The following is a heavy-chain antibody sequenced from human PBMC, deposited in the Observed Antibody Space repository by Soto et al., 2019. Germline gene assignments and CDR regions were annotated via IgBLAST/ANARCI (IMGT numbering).Heavy chain of an antibody. V-gene: IGHV3-74*01. CDR2: INSDGGSI. D-gene: IGHD6-6*01. Sequence: GGSLRLSCAASGFTFSSYWMHWVRQAPGKGLVWVSRINSDGGSISYADSVRGRFIISRDNAKNTLYLQMNSLRGEDTAVYYCARAGSTRSSSSKFDYWGQGTLVTVSS. CDR3: ARAGSTRSSSSKFDY. J-gene: IGHJ4*02. CDR1: GFTFSSYW.